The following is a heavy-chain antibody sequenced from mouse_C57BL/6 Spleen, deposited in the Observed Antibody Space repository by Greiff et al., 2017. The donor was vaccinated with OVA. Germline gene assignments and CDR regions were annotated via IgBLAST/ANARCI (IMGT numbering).Heavy chain of an antibody. CDR1: GFAFSSYA. V-gene: IGHV5-4*03. J-gene: IGHJ4*01. D-gene: IGHD1-1*02. Sequence: EVKLVESGGGLVKPGGSLKLSCADSGFAFSSYAMAWVRPTPDKRLEWVAIISDGGSYTYYPYNVKGRFTISRDNAKNNLYQQMSHLKSEDTAVDYCSRGGGGYDMDDWGQGTSVTVSS. CDR2: ISDGGSYT. CDR3: SRGGGGYDMDD.